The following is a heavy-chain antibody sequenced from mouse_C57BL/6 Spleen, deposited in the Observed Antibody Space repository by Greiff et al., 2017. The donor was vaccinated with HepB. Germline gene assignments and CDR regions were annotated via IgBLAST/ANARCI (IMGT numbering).Heavy chain of an antibody. D-gene: IGHD1-1*01. CDR3: ARSWRDYYGSSLDV. Sequence: QVQLQQPGAELVKPGASVKLSCKASGYTFTSYWMHWVKQRPGQGLEWIGMIHPNSGSTNYNEKFKSKATLTVDKSSSTAYMQLSSLTSEDSAVYYCARSWRDYYGSSLDVWGTGTTVTVSS. CDR2: IHPNSGST. CDR1: GYTFTSYW. J-gene: IGHJ1*03. V-gene: IGHV1-64*01.